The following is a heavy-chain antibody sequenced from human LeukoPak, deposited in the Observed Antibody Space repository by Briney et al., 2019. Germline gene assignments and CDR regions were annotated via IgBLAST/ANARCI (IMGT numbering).Heavy chain of an antibody. Sequence: GGSLRLSCAASGFTFSDYYMSWIRQAPGKGLEWVSAISGSGGSTYYADSVKGRFTISRDNSKNTLYLQMNSLRAEDTAVYYCAKDASGYQTYYFDYWGQGTLVTVSS. CDR2: ISGSGGST. J-gene: IGHJ4*02. CDR1: GFTFSDYY. CDR3: AKDASGYQTYYFDY. D-gene: IGHD3-22*01. V-gene: IGHV3-23*01.